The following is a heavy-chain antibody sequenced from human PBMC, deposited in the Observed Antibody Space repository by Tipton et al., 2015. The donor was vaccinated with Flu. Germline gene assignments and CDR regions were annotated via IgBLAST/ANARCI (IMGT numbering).Heavy chain of an antibody. J-gene: IGHJ1*01. Sequence: VQSGGSLRLSCSASGFTFNNYEMNWVRQAPGKGLEWVSSIATSIRTTFYADSVKGRFTVSRDNVKKLLFLQMNSLRDADTAVYYCVRVGRGGAFQYWGQGTLVTVSS. CDR3: VRVGRGGAFQY. V-gene: IGHV3-48*03. D-gene: IGHD1-26*01. CDR2: IATSIRTT. CDR1: GFTFNNYE.